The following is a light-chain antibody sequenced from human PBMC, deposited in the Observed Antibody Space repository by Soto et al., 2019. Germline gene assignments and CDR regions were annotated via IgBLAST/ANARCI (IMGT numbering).Light chain of an antibody. J-gene: IGKJ4*01. CDR1: RSVGTF. CDR3: QQYSSSPPLT. V-gene: IGKV3-20*01. CDR2: GAS. Sequence: IVLTQSPGTLSLSPGERATLSCRASRSVGTFLVWYQQKPGQAPRLLIYGASSRATVIPDRFSGSGSGTDFTLTISRLEPEDFAVYYCQQYSSSPPLTFGGGTKVDI.